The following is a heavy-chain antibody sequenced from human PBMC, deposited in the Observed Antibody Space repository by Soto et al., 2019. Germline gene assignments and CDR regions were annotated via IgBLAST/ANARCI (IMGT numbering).Heavy chain of an antibody. J-gene: IGHJ5*02. CDR3: ARDYSSSWYRWFNP. CDR1: GYTFTTYG. V-gene: IGHV1-18*01. D-gene: IGHD6-13*01. CDR2: ISAYNGST. Sequence: ASVKVSCKASGYTFTTYGISWVRQAPGQGLEWMGWISAYNGSTNYAQKVQGRVTMTTDTSTSTAYMELRSLRSDDTAVYYCARDYSSSWYRWFNPWGQGTLVTVSS.